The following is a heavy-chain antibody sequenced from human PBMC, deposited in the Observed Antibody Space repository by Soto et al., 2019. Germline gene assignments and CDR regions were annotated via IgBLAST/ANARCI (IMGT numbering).Heavy chain of an antibody. CDR1: GYIFTAYS. J-gene: IGHJ1*01. CDR3: AREENCSDGICYSEYFKR. D-gene: IGHD2-15*01. V-gene: IGHV1-46*01. CDR2: VNPSGGST. Sequence: ASVKVSCKASGYIFTAYSMHWVRQAPGQGLEWMGVVNPSGGSTNYAQKFQGRITMTRDTSTSTVYMDLSSLTYEDTAVYYCAREENCSDGICYSEYFKRWGQGTMLAVSS.